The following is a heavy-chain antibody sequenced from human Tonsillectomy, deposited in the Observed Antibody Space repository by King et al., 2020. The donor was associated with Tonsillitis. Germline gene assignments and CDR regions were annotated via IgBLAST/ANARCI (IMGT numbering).Heavy chain of an antibody. CDR2: IYHSGST. J-gene: IGHJ6*02. D-gene: IGHD4-11*01. CDR1: GYSISSGYY. CDR3: ARDRLEVTTLSYDYGMDV. V-gene: IGHV4-38-2*02. Sequence: QLQESGPGLVKPSETLSLTCTVSGYSISSGYYWGWIRQPPGKGLEWIGSIYHSGSTYYNPSLKSRVTISVDTSKNQFSLKLSSVTAADTAVYYCARDRLEVTTLSYDYGMDVWGQGTTVTVSS.